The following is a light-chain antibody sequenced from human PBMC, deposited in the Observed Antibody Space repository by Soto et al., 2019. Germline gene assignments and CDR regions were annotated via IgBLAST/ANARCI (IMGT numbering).Light chain of an antibody. CDR2: DVS. CDR1: SSDVGGYNY. Sequence: QSALTQPASVSGSPGQSITISCTGTSSDVGGYNYVSWYQQHPGKAPKRMIYDVSNRPSGVSNRLSGSKSGNTASLTISGLQAEDEAYYYCSSYTSSSTLGFGGGTQLTVL. CDR3: SSYTSSSTLG. J-gene: IGLJ2*01. V-gene: IGLV2-14*01.